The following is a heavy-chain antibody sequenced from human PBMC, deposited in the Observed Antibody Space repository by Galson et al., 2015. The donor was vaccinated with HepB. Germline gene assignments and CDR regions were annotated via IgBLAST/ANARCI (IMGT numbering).Heavy chain of an antibody. J-gene: IGHJ6*04. V-gene: IGHV1-2*06. Sequence: SVKVSCKASGYTFIDYYIHWVRQAPGQGLEWMGRINPNSGDTNFAQKFQGRVTMTRDTSISTAYLELSRLRSDDTAIYYCAKILTGYRPGGISGGDVWGRGTTVSVSS. CDR3: AKILTGYRPGGISGGDV. D-gene: IGHD3-9*01. CDR2: INPNSGDT. CDR1: GYTFIDYY.